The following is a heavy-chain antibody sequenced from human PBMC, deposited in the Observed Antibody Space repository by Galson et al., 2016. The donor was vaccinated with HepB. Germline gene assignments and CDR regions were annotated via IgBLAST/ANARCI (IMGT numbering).Heavy chain of an antibody. CDR2: ISGTSGVT. V-gene: IGHV3-23*01. Sequence: SLRLSCAASGFRFSSYAMSWVRQAPGKGLEWVSAISGTSGVTYYADSVRGRFTISRDNSKNTLYLQMNSLRADDTAVYYCAKDGVRSGYSYFDYWGRGTLVTVSS. CDR1: GFRFSSYA. D-gene: IGHD5-12*01. CDR3: AKDGVRSGYSYFDY. J-gene: IGHJ4*02.